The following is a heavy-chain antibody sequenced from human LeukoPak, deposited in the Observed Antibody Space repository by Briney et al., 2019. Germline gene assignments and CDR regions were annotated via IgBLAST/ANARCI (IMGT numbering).Heavy chain of an antibody. CDR1: GASISSYY. J-gene: IGHJ4*02. V-gene: IGHV4-59*01. Sequence: SETLSLTCTVSGASISSYYWSWIRQPPGKGLGWIGYIYYSGSTSYNPSLKSRVTISLDTSKNQFSLKLSSVTAADTAMYYCAREYSSSSGHFDFWGQGTLVTVSS. CDR2: IYYSGST. D-gene: IGHD6-6*01. CDR3: AREYSSSSGHFDF.